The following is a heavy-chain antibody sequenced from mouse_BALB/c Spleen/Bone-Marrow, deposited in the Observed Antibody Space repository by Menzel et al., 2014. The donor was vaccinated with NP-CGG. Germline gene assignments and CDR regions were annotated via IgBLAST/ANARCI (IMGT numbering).Heavy chain of an antibody. J-gene: IGHJ2*01. Sequence: QVQLQQSDTELVKPGASVKISCKASGYTFPDHAIHWVKQRPEQGLEWIGYISPGNGYIKYSEKFKGKATLTAGKSSSTAYMQFNSLTSEDSAVYFCKRWDYDGDFDYWGQGTTLTVSS. CDR2: ISPGNGYI. V-gene: IGHV1S53*03. CDR1: GYTFPDHA. D-gene: IGHD2-4*01. CDR3: KRWDYDGDFDY.